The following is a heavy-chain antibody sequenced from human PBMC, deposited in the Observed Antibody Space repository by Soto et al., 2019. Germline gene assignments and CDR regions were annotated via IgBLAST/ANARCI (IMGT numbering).Heavy chain of an antibody. CDR2: VVXGGSP. J-gene: IGHJ4*02. CDR1: RGSISSGYYY. CDR3: DRVAPGVSATKRVVDY. D-gene: IGHD6-6*01. V-gene: IGHV4-30-4*01. Sequence: PSETLSFKCTVSRGSISSGYYYWSWIRQPPGKGLEWIGYVVXGGSPYCSRSLESRVTRSVDTSKNQLSLKLSSVAAADTAVYYCDRVAPGVSATKRVVDYGGQGSLVTVSS.